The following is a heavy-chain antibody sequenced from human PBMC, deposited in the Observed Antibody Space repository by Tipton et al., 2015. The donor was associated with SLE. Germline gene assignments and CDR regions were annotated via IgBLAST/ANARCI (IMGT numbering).Heavy chain of an antibody. CDR3: ARVAPTEVFDY. J-gene: IGHJ4*02. V-gene: IGHV4-34*01. CDR2: INHTGSS. Sequence: TLSLTCAVYGGSFSGYYWNWIRQPPGKGLEWIGEINHTGSSNYNPSLKSRVTISVDTSKNQFSLNLNSVTAADTAVYYCARVAPTEVFDYWGQGTLVTVSS. D-gene: IGHD1-1*01. CDR1: GGSFSGYY.